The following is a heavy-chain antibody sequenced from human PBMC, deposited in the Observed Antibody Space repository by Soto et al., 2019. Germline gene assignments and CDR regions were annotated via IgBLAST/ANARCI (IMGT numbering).Heavy chain of an antibody. J-gene: IGHJ4*02. CDR3: ARYGYCSGGRCYRRNDY. CDR2: IKDDGSEK. CDR1: GFTFSGYW. V-gene: IGHV3-7*01. Sequence: EVQLVESGGGLVQPGGSLRLSCAASGFTFSGYWMTWARQAPGKGLEWVAQIKDDGSEKFYVDSVKGRFTISRDNADNLLYLQMNSLRAEDTAVYFCARYGYCSGGRCYRRNDYWGQGTLVIVSS. D-gene: IGHD2-15*01.